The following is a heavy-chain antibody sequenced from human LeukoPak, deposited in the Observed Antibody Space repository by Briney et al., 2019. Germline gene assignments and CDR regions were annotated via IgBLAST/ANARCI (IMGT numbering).Heavy chain of an antibody. CDR1: LFTFSDYY. J-gene: IGHJ4*02. V-gene: IGHV3-11*01. CDR3: VRDGYQLLYKPSGGFDY. Sequence: GGALRLSRAASLFTFSDYYMSWIRQAPGKGLEWVSYISSSGSTIYYADSVKGRFTISRDNDKNTLNLQMNSLRAEDTAVYYCVRDGYQLLYKPSGGFDYWGQGTLVTVSS. CDR2: ISSSGSTI. D-gene: IGHD2-2*02.